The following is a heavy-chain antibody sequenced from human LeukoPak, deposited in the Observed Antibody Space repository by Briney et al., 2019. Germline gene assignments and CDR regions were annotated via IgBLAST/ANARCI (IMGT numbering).Heavy chain of an antibody. CDR3: ARDGIAAAGTKLDH. D-gene: IGHD6-13*01. CDR1: GGSFRGYY. J-gene: IGHJ4*02. CDR2: INHSGST. Sequence: PSETLSLTCAVYGGSFRGYYWRWIRQPPGKGLEWIGEINHSGSTNYNPSLKGRVTISVDTSKNQFSLKLSSVTAADTAVYYCARDGIAAAGTKLDHWGQGTLVTVSS. V-gene: IGHV4-34*01.